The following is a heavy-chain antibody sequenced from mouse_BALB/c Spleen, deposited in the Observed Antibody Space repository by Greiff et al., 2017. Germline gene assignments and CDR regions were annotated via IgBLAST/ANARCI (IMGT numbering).Heavy chain of an antibody. V-gene: IGHV5-6*01. J-gene: IGHJ3*01. CDR3: ARQNDGYSPFAY. Sequence: EVKLVESGGDLVKPGGSLKLSCAASGFTFSSYGMSWVRQTPDKRLEWVATISSGGSYTYYPDSVKGRFTISRDNAKNTLYLQMSSLKSEDTAMYYCARQNDGYSPFAYWGQGTLVTVSA. CDR2: ISSGGSYT. D-gene: IGHD2-3*01. CDR1: GFTFSSYG.